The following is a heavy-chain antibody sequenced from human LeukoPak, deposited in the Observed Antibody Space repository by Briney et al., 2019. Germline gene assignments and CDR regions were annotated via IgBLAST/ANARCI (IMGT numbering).Heavy chain of an antibody. CDR2: VSGSGGST. V-gene: IGHV3-23*01. D-gene: IGHD2-15*01. J-gene: IGHJ6*02. CDR3: AKEIRYCRGGSCYSFHYYGMDV. Sequence: PGGSLRLSCAASGFTFSSYAMSWVRQAPGKGLEWVSAVSGSGGSTYNADSVKGRFTISRDNSKNTLYLQMNSLRAEDTAVYYCAKEIRYCRGGSCYSFHYYGMDVWGQGTTVTVSS. CDR1: GFTFSSYA.